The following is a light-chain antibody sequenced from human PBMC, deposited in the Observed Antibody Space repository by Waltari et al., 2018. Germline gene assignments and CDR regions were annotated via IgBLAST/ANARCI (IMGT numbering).Light chain of an antibody. V-gene: IGKV1-39*01. CDR2: VAS. CDR3: QQSYSTPWT. J-gene: IGKJ1*01. Sequence: DIQMTQSPSSLSASVGDRVTITCRASQSISSYLNWYQQKPGQAPKRLIYVASSLESGVPSRFSGSGSGTDFTLTISSLQPEDFATYYCQQSYSTPWTFGQGTKVEIK. CDR1: QSISSY.